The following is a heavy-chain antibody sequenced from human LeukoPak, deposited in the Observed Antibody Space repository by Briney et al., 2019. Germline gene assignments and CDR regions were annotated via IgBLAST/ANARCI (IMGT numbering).Heavy chain of an antibody. D-gene: IGHD2-2*01. V-gene: IGHV3-23*01. CDR2: ISGSGGST. CDR3: ARVVPAATSPSSYYYYGMDV. Sequence: PGGSLRLSCAASGFTFSSYAMSWVRQAPGKGLEWASAISGSGGSTYYADSVKGRFTISRDNSKNTLYLQMNSLRAEDTAVYYCARVVPAATSPSSYYYYGMDVWGQGTTVTVSS. CDR1: GFTFSSYA. J-gene: IGHJ6*02.